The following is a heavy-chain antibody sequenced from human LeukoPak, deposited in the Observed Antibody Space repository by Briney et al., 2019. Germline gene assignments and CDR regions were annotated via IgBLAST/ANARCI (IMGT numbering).Heavy chain of an antibody. CDR2: INDVGSDS. J-gene: IGHJ4*02. CDR1: GFTFSAYW. D-gene: IGHD6-13*01. V-gene: IGHV3-74*01. CDR3: AREGLYGDSWAYFDY. Sequence: GGSLRLSCAASGFTFSAYWMHWVRQAPGKGLVWVGRINDVGSDSSYVDSVKGRFTISRDNAKNTLYLQMNSLRAEDTAVYYCAREGLYGDSWAYFDYWGQGTLVTISS.